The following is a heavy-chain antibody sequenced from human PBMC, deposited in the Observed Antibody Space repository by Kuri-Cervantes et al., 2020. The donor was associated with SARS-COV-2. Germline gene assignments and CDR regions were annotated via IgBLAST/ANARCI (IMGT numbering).Heavy chain of an antibody. V-gene: IGHV3-23*01. CDR3: ARGGSSYYCYAMDV. Sequence: GESLKISCEASTFTFSNYGMSWVRQAPGKGLEWVSGISGSGGSTHYADSVKGRFTISRDNSKNTLYLQMNSLRAEDTAVYYCARGGSSYYCYAMDVWGRGTTVTVSS. D-gene: IGHD6-6*01. CDR1: TFTFSNYG. CDR2: ISGSGGST. J-gene: IGHJ6*02.